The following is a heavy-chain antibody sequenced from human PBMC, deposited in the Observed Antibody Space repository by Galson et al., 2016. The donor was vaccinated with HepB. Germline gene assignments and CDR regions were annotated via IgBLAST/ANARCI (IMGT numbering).Heavy chain of an antibody. J-gene: IGHJ6*02. V-gene: IGHV4-39*01. CDR2: IHYDGRT. CDR3: ALARTHYSYYGMDV. D-gene: IGHD1-1*01. CDR1: GGSTSSSDYY. Sequence: SETLSLTCTVSGGSTSSSDYYWGWIRQPPGKGLEWMGTIHYDGRTYYNPSLKSRVTISVDTSKNQFSLQMTSVTAADTAVYYCALARTHYSYYGMDVWGQGTKVTVSS.